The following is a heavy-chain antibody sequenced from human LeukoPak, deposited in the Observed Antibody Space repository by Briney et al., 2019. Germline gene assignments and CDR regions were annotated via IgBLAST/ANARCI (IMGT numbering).Heavy chain of an antibody. CDR1: GFTFSSYA. CDR3: AREAGEAFDI. D-gene: IGHD3-10*01. CDR2: IGSRSSSI. Sequence: GGSLRLSCAASGFTFSSYAMGWVRQAPGKGLEWVSSIGSRSSSIYYADSVKGRFTISRDNAKNSLYLQMNSLRAEDTAVYYCAREAGEAFDIWGQGTMVTVSS. V-gene: IGHV3-21*03. J-gene: IGHJ3*02.